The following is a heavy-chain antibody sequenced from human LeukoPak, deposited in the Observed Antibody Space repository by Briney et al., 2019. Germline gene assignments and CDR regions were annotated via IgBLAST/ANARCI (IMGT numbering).Heavy chain of an antibody. D-gene: IGHD6-13*01. CDR3: ATAPLIAAARDY. J-gene: IGHJ4*02. V-gene: IGHV1-24*01. CDR1: GYTLTELS. Sequence: GASVKVSCKASGYTLTELSMHWVRQAPGKGLEWMGGFDPEDGETIYAQKFQGRVTMTEDTSTDTAYMELNSLRSDDTAVYYCATAPLIAAARDYWGEGTLVTVSS. CDR2: FDPEDGET.